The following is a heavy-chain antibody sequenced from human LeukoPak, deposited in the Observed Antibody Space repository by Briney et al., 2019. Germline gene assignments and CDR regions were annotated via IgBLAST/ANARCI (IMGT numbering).Heavy chain of an antibody. V-gene: IGHV3-23*01. J-gene: IGHJ5*02. CDR3: AKPHRAYCSSTSYSTAFDP. Sequence: PGGSLRLSCAASGFTFSSYAMSWVRQAPGKGLEWVSAISGSGGSTYYADSVKGRFTISRDNSKNTLYLQMNSLRAEDTAVYYCAKPHRAYCSSTSYSTAFDPWGQGTLVTVSS. CDR2: ISGSGGST. D-gene: IGHD2-2*02. CDR1: GFTFSSYA.